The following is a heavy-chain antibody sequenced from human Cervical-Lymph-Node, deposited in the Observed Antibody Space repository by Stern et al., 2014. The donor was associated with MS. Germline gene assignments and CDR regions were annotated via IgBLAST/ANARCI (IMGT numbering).Heavy chain of an antibody. CDR1: GYFFTSYG. CDR2: ISADNGDP. J-gene: IGHJ6*02. Sequence: QVQLVQSGAEVKKPGASVKVSCKASGYFFTSYGISWVRQAPGQGLEWMGWISADNGDPNYAQNVQGRVTMTTDTSTNTAYMELSSLRSDDTALYYCARDSLIRTFGVEEGMDVWGQGTTVTVSS. V-gene: IGHV1-18*01. CDR3: ARDSLIRTFGVEEGMDV. D-gene: IGHD3-3*01.